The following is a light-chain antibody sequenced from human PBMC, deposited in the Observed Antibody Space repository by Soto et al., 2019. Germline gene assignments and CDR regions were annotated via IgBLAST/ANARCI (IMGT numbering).Light chain of an antibody. J-gene: IGKJ5*01. V-gene: IGKV3-15*01. CDR2: GAS. CDR3: QQYTTSSIT. CDR1: QSVSSN. Sequence: IVMTQSPAXXSVSPGETATLSCRASQSVSSNLAWYQQKPGQAPRLLIYGASTRATGIPARFSGSGSGTEFTLTISSLQSEDFAVYYCQQYTTSSITFGQGTRLE.